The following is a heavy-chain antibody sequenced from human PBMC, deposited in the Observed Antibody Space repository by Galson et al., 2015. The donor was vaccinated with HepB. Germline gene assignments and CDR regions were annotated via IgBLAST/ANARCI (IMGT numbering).Heavy chain of an antibody. Sequence: SETLSLTCTVSGGSISSYYWSWIRQPPGKGLEWIGYIYYSGSTNYNPSLKSRVTISVDRSKNQFSLKLSSVTAADTAVYYCARGAGATDFDYWGQGTLVTVSS. CDR3: ARGAGATDFDY. V-gene: IGHV4-59*01. CDR1: GGSISSYY. D-gene: IGHD1-26*01. J-gene: IGHJ4*02. CDR2: IYYSGST.